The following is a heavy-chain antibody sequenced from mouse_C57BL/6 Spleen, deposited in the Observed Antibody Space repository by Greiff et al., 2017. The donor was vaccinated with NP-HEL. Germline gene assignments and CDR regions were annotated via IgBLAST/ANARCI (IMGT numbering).Heavy chain of an antibody. Sequence: VQLQQPGAELVKPGASVKLSCKASGYTFTSYWMHWVKQRPGQGLEWIGMIHPNSGSTNYNEKFKSKATLTVDKSSSTAYMQLSSLTSEDSAVYYCARYGQGAWFAYWGQGTLVTVSA. CDR1: GYTFTSYW. D-gene: IGHD1-1*02. V-gene: IGHV1-64*01. CDR3: ARYGQGAWFAY. J-gene: IGHJ3*01. CDR2: IHPNSGST.